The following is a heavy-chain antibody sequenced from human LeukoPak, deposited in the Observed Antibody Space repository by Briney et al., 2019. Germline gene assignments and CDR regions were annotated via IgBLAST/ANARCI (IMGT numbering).Heavy chain of an antibody. CDR3: ARGHIAVAGLYYYYYMDV. Sequence: SQTLSLTCTVSGGSISSGSYYWSWIRQPAGKGLEWIGRIYTSGSTNYNPSLKSRVTMSVDTSKNQFSLQLNSVTPEDTAVYYCARGHIAVAGLYYYYYMDVWGKGTTVTVSS. J-gene: IGHJ6*03. CDR1: GGSISSGSYY. V-gene: IGHV4-61*02. CDR2: IYTSGST. D-gene: IGHD6-19*01.